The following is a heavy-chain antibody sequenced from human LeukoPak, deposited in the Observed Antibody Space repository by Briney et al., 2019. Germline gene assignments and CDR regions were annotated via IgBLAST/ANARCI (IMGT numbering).Heavy chain of an antibody. D-gene: IGHD3-3*01. V-gene: IGHV3-30*04. CDR1: GFTFSSYA. CDR2: ISYDGSNK. CDR3: ARDPGRLYDYSFDP. Sequence: GGSLRLSCAASGFTFSSYAMHWVRQAPGKGLEWVAVISYDGSNKYYADSVKGRFTISRDNSKNTLYLQMNSLRAEDTAVYYCARDPGRLYDYSFDPWGQGTLVTVSS. J-gene: IGHJ5*02.